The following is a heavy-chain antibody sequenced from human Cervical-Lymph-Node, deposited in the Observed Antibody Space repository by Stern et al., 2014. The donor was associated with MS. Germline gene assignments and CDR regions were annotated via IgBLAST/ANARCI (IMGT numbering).Heavy chain of an antibody. Sequence: QLQLQESGPGLVKPSETLSLICTVSGGSISSSRHYWGWIRQPPGKGLEWIGMIYYSGTTYYNPSLKSRVTLSVDTSKNQFSLKLSSVTAADTAVYYCARRGENYHPHFDFWGQGTLVTVSS. V-gene: IGHV4-39*01. CDR1: GGSISSSRHY. J-gene: IGHJ4*02. D-gene: IGHD4/OR15-4a*01. CDR3: ARRGENYHPHFDF. CDR2: IYYSGTT.